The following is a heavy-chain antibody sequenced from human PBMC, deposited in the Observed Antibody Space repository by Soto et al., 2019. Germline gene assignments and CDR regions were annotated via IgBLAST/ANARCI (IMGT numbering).Heavy chain of an antibody. CDR3: ARTGITGMVGFDY. J-gene: IGHJ4*02. D-gene: IGHD1-20*01. CDR1: GYSISRGYS. V-gene: IGHV4-38-2*01. Sequence: PSETLSLTCAVSGYSISRGYSWGWIRHPPWKWLEWIGSIYHCGRTYYNPSLKSRVTISVDTSKNQFSLKLSSVTAADTAVYYCARTGITGMVGFDYWGQGTLVTVS. CDR2: IYHCGRT.